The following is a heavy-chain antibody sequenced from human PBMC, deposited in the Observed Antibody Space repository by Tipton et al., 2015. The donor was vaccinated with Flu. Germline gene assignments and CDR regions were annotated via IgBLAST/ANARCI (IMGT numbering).Heavy chain of an antibody. D-gene: IGHD4-17*01. Sequence: TLSLTCTVSGASITSGNYYWSWIRQPAGKGLEWIGRIYTNTNTNYNASLKSRVTISIDRSKNQFSLTLTSVTAADAAMYYCARGDYGDYDHEADAFDIWGQGTLVSVSA. J-gene: IGHJ3*02. CDR2: IYTNTNT. CDR1: GASITSGNYY. V-gene: IGHV4-61*02. CDR3: ARGDYGDYDHEADAFDI.